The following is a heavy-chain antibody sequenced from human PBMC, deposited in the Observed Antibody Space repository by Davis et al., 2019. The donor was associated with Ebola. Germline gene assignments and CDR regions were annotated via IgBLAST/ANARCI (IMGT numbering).Heavy chain of an antibody. CDR2: IRSKANSYAT. D-gene: IGHD6-19*01. V-gene: IGHV3-73*01. CDR3: ARAGAVAGMNY. J-gene: IGHJ4*02. CDR1: GFTFSGSA. Sequence: GESLKISCAASGFTFSGSAMHWVRQASGKGLEWVGRIRSKANSYATAYAASVKGRFTISRDDSKNTAYLQMNSLRDEDTAVYYCARAGAVAGMNYWGQGTLVTVSS.